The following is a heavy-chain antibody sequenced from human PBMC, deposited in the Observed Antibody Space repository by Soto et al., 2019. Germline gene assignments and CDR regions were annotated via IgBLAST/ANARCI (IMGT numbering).Heavy chain of an antibody. D-gene: IGHD6-6*01. CDR3: AGAPYSSSLEYFQH. CDR1: GYTFTSYD. CDR2: MNPNSGNT. V-gene: IGHV1-8*01. J-gene: IGHJ1*01. Sequence: ASVKVSCKASGYTFTSYDINWVRQATGQELEWMGWMNPNSGNTGYAQKFQGRVTMTRNTSISTAYMQLSSLRSEDTAVYYRAGAPYSSSLEYFQHWGQGTLVTVSS.